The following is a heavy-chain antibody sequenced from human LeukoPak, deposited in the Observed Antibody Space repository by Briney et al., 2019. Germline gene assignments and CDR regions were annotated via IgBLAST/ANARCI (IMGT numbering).Heavy chain of an antibody. CDR1: GYTFTSYA. CDR3: ARARIAATSHWFDP. D-gene: IGHD6-6*01. CDR2: INAGNGNT. Sequence: ASVKVSCKASGYTFTSYAMHWVRQAPGQRLEWMGWINAGNGNTKYSQKFQGRVTITRDTPASTAYMELSSLRSEDTAVYYCARARIAATSHWFDPWGQGTLVTVPS. J-gene: IGHJ5*02. V-gene: IGHV1-3*01.